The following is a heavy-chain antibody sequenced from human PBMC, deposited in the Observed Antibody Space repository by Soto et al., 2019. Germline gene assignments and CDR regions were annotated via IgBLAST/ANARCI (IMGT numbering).Heavy chain of an antibody. J-gene: IGHJ6*03. CDR2: IYTGGTT. V-gene: IGHV3-66*01. CDR1: GFTVSTYY. CDR3: ARVESGYDYYYYYYMDL. Sequence: EVQLVESGGGLVQPGGSLRLSCAASGFTVSTYYMTWVRQAPGMGLEWVSVIYTGGTTYYADSVKGRFTISRDNSKNTLYLQMHSLRAVDTAVYYCARVESGYDYYYYYYMDLWGKGTTVTVSS. D-gene: IGHD5-12*01.